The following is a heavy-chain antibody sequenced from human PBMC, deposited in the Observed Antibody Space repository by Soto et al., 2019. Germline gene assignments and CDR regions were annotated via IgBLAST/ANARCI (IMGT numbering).Heavy chain of an antibody. CDR1: GYSFTDYY. CDR2: INPSSGGA. CDR3: ARDAAMGDYYHYGMDV. D-gene: IGHD5-18*01. Sequence: GASVKVSCKASGYSFTDYYLHWVRQAPGQGLEWMGWINPSSGGANIAQKFQGWVTMTRDTSIDTAYVELTRLRSDDTAVYYCARDAAMGDYYHYGMDVWGQGTPVTVSS. V-gene: IGHV1-2*04. J-gene: IGHJ6*02.